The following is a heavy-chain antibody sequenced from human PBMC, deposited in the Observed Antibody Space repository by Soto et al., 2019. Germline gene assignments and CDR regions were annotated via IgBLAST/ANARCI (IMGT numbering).Heavy chain of an antibody. CDR1: GGSISSYY. D-gene: IGHD6-13*01. Sequence: SETLSLTCTVSGGSISSYYWRWIRQPPGKGLEWIGYIYYSGSTNYNPSLKSRVTISVDTSKNQFSLKLSSVTAADTAVYYCAREPPCIAAAGYFDYWGQGTLVTVSS. CDR2: IYYSGST. V-gene: IGHV4-59*01. J-gene: IGHJ4*02. CDR3: AREPPCIAAAGYFDY.